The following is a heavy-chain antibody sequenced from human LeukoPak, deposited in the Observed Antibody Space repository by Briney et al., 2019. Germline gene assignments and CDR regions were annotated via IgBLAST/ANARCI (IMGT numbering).Heavy chain of an antibody. V-gene: IGHV1-69*13. J-gene: IGHJ6*02. Sequence: SVKVSCKASGGTFSNYPISWVRQAPGQGLEWMGGIIPIFGTSNYAQKFQGRVTITADESTSTAYMELRSLRSDDTAVYYCARDNYYYYYGMDVWGQGTTVTVSS. CDR1: GGTFSNYP. CDR2: IIPIFGTS. CDR3: ARDNYYYYYGMDV.